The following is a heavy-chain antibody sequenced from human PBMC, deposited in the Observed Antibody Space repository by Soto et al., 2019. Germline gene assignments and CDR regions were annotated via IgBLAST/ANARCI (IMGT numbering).Heavy chain of an antibody. CDR2: FDPEDGET. V-gene: IGHV1-24*01. CDR3: ATVVTQRNYYYYLMDF. D-gene: IGHD5-18*01. Sequence: ASVKVSCKVSGYTLTELSMHWVRQAPGKGLEWMGGFDPEDGETIYAQKFQGRVTMTEDTSTDTAYMELSSLRSEDTAVYYCATVVTQRNYYYYLMDFWAKGSSVTVSS. J-gene: IGHJ6*04. CDR1: GYTLTELS.